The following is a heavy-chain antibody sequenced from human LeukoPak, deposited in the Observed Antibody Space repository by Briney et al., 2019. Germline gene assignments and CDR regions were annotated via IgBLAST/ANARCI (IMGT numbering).Heavy chain of an antibody. CDR1: GYTFTGYY. J-gene: IGHJ4*02. CDR3: ARSQVAGTVVRYFDY. D-gene: IGHD6-19*01. Sequence: ASVKVSCKASGYTFTGYYMHWVRQAPGQGLEWMGRINPNSGGTNYAQKFQGRVTMTRDTSISTAYMELSRLRSDDTAVYYCARSQVAGTVVRYFDYWGQGTLVTVSS. V-gene: IGHV1-2*06. CDR2: INPNSGGT.